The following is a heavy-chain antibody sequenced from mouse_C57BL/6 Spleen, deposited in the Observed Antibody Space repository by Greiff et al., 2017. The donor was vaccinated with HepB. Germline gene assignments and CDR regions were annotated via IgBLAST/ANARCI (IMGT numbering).Heavy chain of an antibody. CDR3: VRHAVITTVVAPYFDV. CDR2: IRSKSNNYAT. J-gene: IGHJ1*03. V-gene: IGHV10-1*01. CDR1: GFSFNTYA. D-gene: IGHD1-1*01. Sequence: GGGLVQPKGSLKLSCAASGFSFNTYAMNWVRQAPEKGLEWVARIRSKSNNYATYYADSVKDRFTISRDDSESMLYLQMNNLKTEDTAMYYCVRHAVITTVVAPYFDVWGTGTTVTVSS.